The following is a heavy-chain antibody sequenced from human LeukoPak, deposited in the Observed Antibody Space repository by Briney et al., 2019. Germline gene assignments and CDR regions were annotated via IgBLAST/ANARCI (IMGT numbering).Heavy chain of an antibody. CDR3: ARDLRHIVVVTALVPGASGMDV. D-gene: IGHD2-21*02. CDR1: GFTVSSNY. CDR2: IYSGGST. V-gene: IGHV3-53*01. J-gene: IGHJ6*02. Sequence: GGSLRLSCAASGFTVSSNYMSWVRQAPGKGLEWVSVIYSGGSTYYADSVKGRFTISRDNAKNSLYLQMNSLRAEDTAVYYCARDLRHIVVVTALVPGASGMDVWGQGTTVTVSS.